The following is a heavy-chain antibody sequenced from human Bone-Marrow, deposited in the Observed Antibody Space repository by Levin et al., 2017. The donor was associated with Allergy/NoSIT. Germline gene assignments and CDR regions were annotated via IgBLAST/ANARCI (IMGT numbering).Heavy chain of an antibody. CDR2: TSTDGNNN. V-gene: IGHV3-30-3*01. J-gene: IGHJ4*02. CDR3: ARQWVGHCSRGNCYSGNDF. Sequence: GGSLRLSCAASGFTFSSYAMHWVRQAPGKGLEWVAITSTDGNNNYYSDSVKGRFTISRDNSKNTLYLQMNSLRPEDTAVYYCARQWVGHCSRGNCYSGNDFWGLGTLVTVSS. CDR1: GFTFSSYA. D-gene: IGHD2-15*01.